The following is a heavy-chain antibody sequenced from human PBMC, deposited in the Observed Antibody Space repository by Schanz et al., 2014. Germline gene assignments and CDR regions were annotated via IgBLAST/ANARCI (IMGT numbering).Heavy chain of an antibody. CDR2: INTVSGDT. J-gene: IGHJ2*01. CDR3: ARSAGRDVLSAHYTSAGNGRAASWKAYF. CDR1: ESSFTSYS. Sequence: KVSCKASESSFTSYSMHWVRQAPGPRLVWMGWINTVSGDTEYSQNFQGRVTITRDTSASKVDLELSSVRYDDTTVYFCARSAGRDVLSAHYTSAGNGRAASWKAYF. D-gene: IGHD3-3*01. V-gene: IGHV1-3*04.